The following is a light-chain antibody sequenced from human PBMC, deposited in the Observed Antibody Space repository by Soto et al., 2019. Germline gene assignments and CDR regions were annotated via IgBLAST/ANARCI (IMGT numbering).Light chain of an antibody. J-gene: IGKJ5*01. CDR1: ETVATN. CDR3: QQYGSSPST. CDR2: GAS. V-gene: IGKV3-20*01. Sequence: EIVLTQSPAALSVSPGERATLSCWASETVATNLAWYPQKPGQAPRLLIYGASSRATGIPDRFSGSGSGTDFTLTIIRLEPEDFAVYYCQQYGSSPSTFGQGTRLE.